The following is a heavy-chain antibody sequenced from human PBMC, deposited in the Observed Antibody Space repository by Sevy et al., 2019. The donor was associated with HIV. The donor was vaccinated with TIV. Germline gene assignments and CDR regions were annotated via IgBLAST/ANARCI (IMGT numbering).Heavy chain of an antibody. V-gene: IGHV3-30-3*01. Sequence: GGSLRLSCAASGFTFSNFAMHWVRQAPGKGLEWVAVISYDGSNKYYADSVKGRFTISRDNSKNTLYLQMNSLGPEDTAVYYCANGLRSDSSDYYYSDDYYHGMDYWGQGTLVTVSS. D-gene: IGHD3-22*01. J-gene: IGHJ4*02. CDR3: ANGLRSDSSDYYYSDDYYHGMDY. CDR1: GFTFSNFA. CDR2: ISYDGSNK.